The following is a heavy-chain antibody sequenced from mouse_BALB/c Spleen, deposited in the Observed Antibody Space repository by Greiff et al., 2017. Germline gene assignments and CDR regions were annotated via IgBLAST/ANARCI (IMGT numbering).Heavy chain of an antibody. CDR1: GYTFTSYW. V-gene: IGHV1-7*01. J-gene: IGHJ4*01. CDR3: ARRGGTTVVAEGYYAMDY. D-gene: IGHD1-1*01. CDR2: INPSTGYT. Sequence: VQLQQSGAELAKPGASVKMSCKASGYTFTSYWMHWVKQRPGQGLEWIGYINPSTGYTEYNQKFKDKATLTADKSSSTAYMQLSSLTSEDSAVYYCARRGGTTVVAEGYYAMDYWGQGTSVTVSS.